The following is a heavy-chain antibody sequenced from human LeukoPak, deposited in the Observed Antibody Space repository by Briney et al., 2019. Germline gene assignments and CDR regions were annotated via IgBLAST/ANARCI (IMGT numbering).Heavy chain of an antibody. CDR3: ARDEVFYCGSDKCYAGYFDY. V-gene: IGHV1-2*02. D-gene: IGHD2-21*02. Sequence: GASVKVSCKASGYTFADYYIHWVRQASGQGLEWMGWINPNTGGKNYTQNFQGRVTMTKDTSTNTAYMELSGLRSDDTAVYNCARDEVFYCGSDKCYAGYFDYWGQGTLVTVSS. CDR2: INPNTGGK. J-gene: IGHJ4*02. CDR1: GYTFADYY.